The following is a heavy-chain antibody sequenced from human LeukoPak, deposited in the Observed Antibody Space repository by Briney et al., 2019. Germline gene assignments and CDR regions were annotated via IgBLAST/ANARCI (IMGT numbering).Heavy chain of an antibody. CDR3: ARDLSATWYSLAF. J-gene: IGHJ4*02. V-gene: IGHV3-20*04. CDR2: IGWSGQAS. Sequence: GGSLRLSCVGAGFSNADYGMSWVRQVPGKGLEWVSGIGWSGQASEYADSVKGRFIISRDNAENSLYLQMNSLRPEDTGLYYCARDLSATWYSLAFWGQGTLVTVSS. CDR1: GFSNADYG. D-gene: IGHD2-15*01.